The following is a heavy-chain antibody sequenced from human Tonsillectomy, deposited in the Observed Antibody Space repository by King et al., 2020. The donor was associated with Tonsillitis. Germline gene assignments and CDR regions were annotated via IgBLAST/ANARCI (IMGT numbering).Heavy chain of an antibody. CDR1: GFTFRSYW. D-gene: IGHD3-3*01. V-gene: IGHV3-7*01. J-gene: IGHJ4*02. CDR3: AREAIFGVVFDY. Sequence: VQLVESGGGLVQPGGSLRLSCAASGFTFRSYWMSWVRQAPGKGLEWVANIKQDGSEKYYVDSVKGRFTISRDYAKNSLYLQMNSLRAADTAVYYCAREAIFGVVFDYWGQGTLVTVSS. CDR2: IKQDGSEK.